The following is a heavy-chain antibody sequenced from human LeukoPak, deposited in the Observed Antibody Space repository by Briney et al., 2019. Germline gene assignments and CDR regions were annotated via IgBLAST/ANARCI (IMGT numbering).Heavy chain of an antibody. D-gene: IGHD6-13*01. CDR3: ARVGIAAALGIDY. Sequence: SQTLSLTCTVSGGSISSGGYYWSWIRQHPGKGLEWIEYIYYSGSTYYHPSLKSRVTISVDTSKNQFSLKLSSVTAADTAVYYCARVGIAAALGIDYWGQGTLVTVSS. J-gene: IGHJ4*02. V-gene: IGHV4-31*03. CDR1: GGSISSGGYY. CDR2: IYYSGST.